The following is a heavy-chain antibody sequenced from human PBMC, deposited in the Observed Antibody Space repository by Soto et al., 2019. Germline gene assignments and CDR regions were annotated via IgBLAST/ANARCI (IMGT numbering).Heavy chain of an antibody. CDR1: GYTFSVYH. V-gene: IGHV1-2*02. Sequence: QVHLVQSGAEVKQPGASVKVSCKASGYTFSVYHMHWVRQAPGQGLEWMGWVHPNSGGTNYAQSFEGRVTMTRDTSINTAYMELSRLTSDDTAVYYCAKEQQRGMDVWGQGTTVTVSS. J-gene: IGHJ6*02. CDR3: AKEQQRGMDV. CDR2: VHPNSGGT. D-gene: IGHD1-1*01.